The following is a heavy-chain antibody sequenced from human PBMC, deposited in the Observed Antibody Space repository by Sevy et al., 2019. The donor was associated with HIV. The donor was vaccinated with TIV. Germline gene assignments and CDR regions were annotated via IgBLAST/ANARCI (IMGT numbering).Heavy chain of an antibody. CDR1: GFTYSSYG. CDR3: ARESIAVAGIGYYFDY. Sequence: GGSLRLSCAASGFTYSSYGMHWVRQAPGMGLEWVAVIWYDGTNKEYADSVKGRFTISRDNSKNTLYLQVNSLRAEDTAVYYCARESIAVAGIGYYFDYWGQGTLVTVSS. J-gene: IGHJ4*02. V-gene: IGHV3-33*01. CDR2: IWYDGTNK. D-gene: IGHD6-19*01.